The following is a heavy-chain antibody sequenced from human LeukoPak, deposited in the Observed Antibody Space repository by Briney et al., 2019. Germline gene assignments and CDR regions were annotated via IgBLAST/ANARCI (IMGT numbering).Heavy chain of an antibody. CDR2: INTDGSAT. Sequence: PGGSLRLSCAASGFTFSSYWMHWVRQAPGKGLVWVSRINTDGSATTYAASVKGRFTISRDNAKNTLYLQMNSLRADDTAVYYCARGLASGSSGSWGQGTLVTASS. V-gene: IGHV3-74*01. CDR3: ARGLASGSSGS. D-gene: IGHD1-26*01. J-gene: IGHJ4*02. CDR1: GFTFSSYW.